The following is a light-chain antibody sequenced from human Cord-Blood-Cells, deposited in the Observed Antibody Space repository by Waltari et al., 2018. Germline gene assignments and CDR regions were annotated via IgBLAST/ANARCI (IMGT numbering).Light chain of an antibody. CDR3: QQRSNWPT. V-gene: IGKV3-11*01. Sequence: EIVLTQPPAPLSLSPGERATLSCRASQSVSSYLAWYQQNPGQAPRLLIYDASNGATGIPARFSGSGSGTDFTLTISSLEPEDFAVYYCQQRSNWPTFGQGTKVEIK. CDR2: DAS. CDR1: QSVSSY. J-gene: IGKJ1*01.